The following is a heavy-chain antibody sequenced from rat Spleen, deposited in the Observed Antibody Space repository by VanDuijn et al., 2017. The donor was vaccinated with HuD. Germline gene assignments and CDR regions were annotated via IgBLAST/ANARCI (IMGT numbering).Heavy chain of an antibody. CDR2: MKYDGDT. CDR1: GFSLMDYN. CDR3: TRAGDY. V-gene: IGHV2S30*01. Sequence: QVQLKESGPGLVQPSQTLSLTCTVSGFSLMDYNLHWVRQPPGKGLEWMGRMKYDGDTYYNSALKSRLSISRDTSKSQVFLKMNSLQTADTAIYYCTRAGDYWCQGVMVTVSS. J-gene: IGHJ2*01. D-gene: IGHD4-3*01.